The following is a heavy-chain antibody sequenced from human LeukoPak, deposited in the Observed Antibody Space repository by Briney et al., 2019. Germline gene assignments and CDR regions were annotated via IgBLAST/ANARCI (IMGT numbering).Heavy chain of an antibody. Sequence: SETLSLTCTVSGGSISSGGYYWSWIRQHPGKGLEWIGYIYYSGSTYYNPSLKSRVTISVDTSKNQFSLKLSSVTAADTAVYYCARDKGLAYGSGSYSWFDPWGQGTLVTVSS. D-gene: IGHD3-10*01. CDR1: GGSISSGGYY. CDR2: IYYSGST. J-gene: IGHJ5*02. V-gene: IGHV4-31*03. CDR3: ARDKGLAYGSGSYSWFDP.